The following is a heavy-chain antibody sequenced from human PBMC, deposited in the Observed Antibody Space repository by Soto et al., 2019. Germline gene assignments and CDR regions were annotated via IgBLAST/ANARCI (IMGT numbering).Heavy chain of an antibody. CDR2: IYSSGGSSGGST. J-gene: IGHJ5*02. CDR1: GGSIRSYY. CDR3: ARGHWFDP. V-gene: IGHV4-59*01. Sequence: PSETLSLTCTVSGGSIRSYYLTWIRQPPGKGLEWIGYIYSSGGSSGGSTNYNPSLKSRVTISVDTSKNQFSLNLTSVTAADTAVYYCARGHWFDPWGQGTLVTVSS.